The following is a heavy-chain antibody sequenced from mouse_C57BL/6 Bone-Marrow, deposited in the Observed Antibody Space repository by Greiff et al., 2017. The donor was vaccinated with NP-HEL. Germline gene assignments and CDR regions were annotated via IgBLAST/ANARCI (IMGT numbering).Heavy chain of an antibody. CDR2: IYPGDGVT. CDR1: GYAFSSSW. J-gene: IGHJ4*01. CDR3: ARCGYFLYAMDY. Sequence: LVESGPELVKPGASVKISCKASGYAFSSSWMNWVKQRPGKGLEWIGRIYPGDGVTNYNGKFKGKATLTADKSSSTAYMQLSSLTSEDSAVYFCARCGYFLYAMDYWGQGTSGTVSS. V-gene: IGHV1-82*01. D-gene: IGHD2-3*01.